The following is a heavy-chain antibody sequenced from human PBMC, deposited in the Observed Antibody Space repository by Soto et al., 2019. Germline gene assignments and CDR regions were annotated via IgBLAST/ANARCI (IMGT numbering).Heavy chain of an antibody. D-gene: IGHD3-22*01. CDR1: GYTLTELS. CDR3: ATELSYYYDSSGYYPHGGY. Sequence: QVQLVQSGAEVKKPGASVKVSCKVSGYTLTELSMHWVRQAPGKGLEWMGGFDPEDGETIYAQKLQGRVTMTEDTSTDTAYMELSSLRSEDTAVYYCATELSYYYDSSGYYPHGGYWGQGTLVTVSS. CDR2: FDPEDGET. J-gene: IGHJ4*02. V-gene: IGHV1-24*01.